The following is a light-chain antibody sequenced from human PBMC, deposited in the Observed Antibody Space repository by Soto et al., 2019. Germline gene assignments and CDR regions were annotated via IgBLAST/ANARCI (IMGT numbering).Light chain of an antibody. J-gene: IGKJ1*01. V-gene: IGKV1-5*01. Sequence: DIQMTQSPSTLSASVGDRVTITCLASQSISSWLAWYQQKPGEAPKLLIYDASSLESGVPSRFSGSGSGTEFTLTISSLQPDDFATYYCQQYNSYSGTFGQGTKVDI. CDR2: DAS. CDR3: QQYNSYSGT. CDR1: QSISSW.